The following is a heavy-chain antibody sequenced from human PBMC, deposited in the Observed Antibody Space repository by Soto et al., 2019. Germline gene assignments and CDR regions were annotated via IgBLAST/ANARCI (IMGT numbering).Heavy chain of an antibody. V-gene: IGHV5-51*01. Sequence: GESLKISCKGSGYSFTSYWIGWVRQMPGKGLEWMGIIYPGDSDTRYSPSFQGQVTISADKSISTAYLQWSSLKASDTAMYYCARTQRGDSSSWYTESGFDYMDVWGKGTTVTVSS. J-gene: IGHJ6*03. CDR2: IYPGDSDT. D-gene: IGHD6-13*01. CDR3: ARTQRGDSSSWYTESGFDYMDV. CDR1: GYSFTSYW.